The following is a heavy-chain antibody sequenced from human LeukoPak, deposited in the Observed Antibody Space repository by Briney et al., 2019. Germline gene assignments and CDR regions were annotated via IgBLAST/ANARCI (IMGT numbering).Heavy chain of an antibody. CDR1: GFTFSSYE. V-gene: IGHV3-7*01. CDR2: IKQDGSEK. Sequence: PGGSLRLSCAASGFTFSSYEMNWVRQAPGKGLEWVANIKQDGSEKYYVDSVKGRFTISRDNAKNSLYLQMNSLRAEDTAVYYCARDVLAVTGMGVALDYWGQGTLVTVSS. J-gene: IGHJ4*02. CDR3: ARDVLAVTGMGVALDY. D-gene: IGHD6-19*01.